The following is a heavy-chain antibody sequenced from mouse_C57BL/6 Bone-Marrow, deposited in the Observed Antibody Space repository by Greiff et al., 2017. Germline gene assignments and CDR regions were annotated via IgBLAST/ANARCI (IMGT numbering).Heavy chain of an antibody. CDR3: ARLGSNYGGYYFDY. Sequence: QFQLQQSGAERARPGASGRMSGKASGNTFTSKTRHGVNKRPGRGREWIGYINPSSGYTKYNQKFKDKATLTADKSSSTAYMQLSSLTSEDSAVYYCARLGSNYGGYYFDYWGQGTTLTVSS. CDR1: GNTFTSKT. J-gene: IGHJ2*01. D-gene: IGHD2-5*01. V-gene: IGHV1-4*01. CDR2: INPSSGYT.